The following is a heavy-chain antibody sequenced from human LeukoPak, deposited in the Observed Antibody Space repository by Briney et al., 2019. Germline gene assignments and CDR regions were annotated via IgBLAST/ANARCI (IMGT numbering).Heavy chain of an antibody. CDR1: GFTFSNYA. Sequence: PGGSLRLSCAASGFTFSNYAMSWVRQAPGKGLEWVSAXSGSGGSTYYADXVXGRFTISRDNSKNTLYLQMNSLRAEDTAVYYXVKPXTTVTTKDSVDYWGQGTLVTVSS. V-gene: IGHV3-23*01. CDR2: XSGSGGST. J-gene: IGHJ4*02. D-gene: IGHD4-17*01. CDR3: VKPXTTVTTKDSVDY.